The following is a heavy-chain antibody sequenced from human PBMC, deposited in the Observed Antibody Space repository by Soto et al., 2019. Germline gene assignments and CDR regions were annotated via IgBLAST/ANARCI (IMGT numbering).Heavy chain of an antibody. J-gene: IGHJ3*02. CDR2: IYSGGST. V-gene: IGHV3-66*01. CDR3: ARDLLRREWLSPEDAFDI. Sequence: EVQLVESGGGLVHPGGSLRLSCAASGFTVSSNYMSWVRQAPGKGLEWVSVIYSGGSTYYADSVKGRFTISRDNSKNTLYLQMNSLRAEDTAVYYCARDLLRREWLSPEDAFDIWGQGTMVTVSS. CDR1: GFTVSSNY. D-gene: IGHD3-3*01.